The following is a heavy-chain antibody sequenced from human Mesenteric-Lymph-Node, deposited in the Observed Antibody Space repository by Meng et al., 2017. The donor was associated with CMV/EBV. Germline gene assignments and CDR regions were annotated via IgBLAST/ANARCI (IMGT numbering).Heavy chain of an antibody. J-gene: IGHJ4*02. V-gene: IGHV3-69-1*01. CDR1: GFTFDDYG. Sequence: GESLKISCAASGFTFDDYGMSWVRQAPGKGLEWVSSISSSSTIYYADSVKGRFTISRDNAKNSLYLQMNSLRAEDTAVYYCARVTGAVFDYWGQGTLVTVSS. D-gene: IGHD1-26*01. CDR3: ARVTGAVFDY. CDR2: ISSSSTI.